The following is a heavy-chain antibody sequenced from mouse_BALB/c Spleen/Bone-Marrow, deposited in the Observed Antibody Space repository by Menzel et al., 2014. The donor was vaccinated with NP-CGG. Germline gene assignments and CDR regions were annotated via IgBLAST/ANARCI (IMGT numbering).Heavy chain of an antibody. CDR3: ASRDSSGYVPDY. V-gene: IGHV1S132*01. J-gene: IGHJ2*01. D-gene: IGHD3-2*01. CDR2: IFPGTGTT. Sequence: VQVVESGAELVKPGASVKLSCKTSGYTFTSYWIQWVKQRPGQGLGWIGEIFPGTGTTYYNEKFKGKATLTIDTSSSTAYKQLSSLTSEDSAVYFCASRDSSGYVPDYWGQGTTLTVSS. CDR1: GYTFTSYW.